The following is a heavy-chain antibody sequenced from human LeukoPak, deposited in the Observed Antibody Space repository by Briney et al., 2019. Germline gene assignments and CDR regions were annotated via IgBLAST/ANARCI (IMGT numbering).Heavy chain of an antibody. J-gene: IGHJ4*01. Sequence: SETLSLTCTVSGGSISSYYWSWIRQPPGKGLEWIAYIYYSGSTAYNPSLKSRVTISVDTSKNQLSLKLTSVTAADTAVYYCATTSHDSGSLFDHWGQKPWSPSPQ. D-gene: IGHD3-10*01. V-gene: IGHV4-59*01. CDR3: ATTSHDSGSLFDH. CDR1: GGSISSYY. CDR2: IYYSGST.